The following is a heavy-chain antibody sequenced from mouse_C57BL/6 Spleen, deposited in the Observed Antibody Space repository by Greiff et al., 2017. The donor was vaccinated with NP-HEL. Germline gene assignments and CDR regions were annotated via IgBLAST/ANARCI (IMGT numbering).Heavy chain of an antibody. CDR1: GYAFSSSW. Sequence: VQRVESGPELVKPGASVKISCKASGYAFSSSWMNWVKQRPGKGLEWIGRIYPGDGDTNYNGKFKGKATLTADKSSSTAYMQLSSLTSEDSAVYFCASGITTVVFDYWGQGTTLTVSS. CDR3: ASGITTVVFDY. J-gene: IGHJ2*01. D-gene: IGHD1-1*01. CDR2: IYPGDGDT. V-gene: IGHV1-82*01.